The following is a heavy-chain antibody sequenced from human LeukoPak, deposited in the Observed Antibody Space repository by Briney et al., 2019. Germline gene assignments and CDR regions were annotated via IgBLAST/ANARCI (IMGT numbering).Heavy chain of an antibody. V-gene: IGHV4-59*11. Sequence: KPSETLSLTCTVSGGSISGHYWTWIRQPPGKGLEWIGQIHYSGRPDYNPSLKSRVTISVDTSKNQLSLKVTSVTAADTAVYYCARSYYYGSGSGGAFDIWGQGTMVTVSS. CDR2: IHYSGRP. CDR3: ARSYYYGSGSGGAFDI. D-gene: IGHD3-10*01. CDR1: GGSISGHY. J-gene: IGHJ3*02.